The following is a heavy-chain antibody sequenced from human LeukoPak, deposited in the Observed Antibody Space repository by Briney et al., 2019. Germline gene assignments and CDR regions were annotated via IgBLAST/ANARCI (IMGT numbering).Heavy chain of an antibody. D-gene: IGHD5-24*01. CDR1: GGSMSSYY. CDR3: ARGARAGYNLEPFDY. CDR2: IYYSGST. Sequence: TETLSLTCTVSGGSMSSYYWGWVRQPPGKGLEWIGYIYYSGSTKYKPSLKTRVTISVDTSKNQFSLKLSSVTAADTAVYYCARGARAGYNLEPFDYWGQGTLVTVSS. V-gene: IGHV4-59*08. J-gene: IGHJ4*02.